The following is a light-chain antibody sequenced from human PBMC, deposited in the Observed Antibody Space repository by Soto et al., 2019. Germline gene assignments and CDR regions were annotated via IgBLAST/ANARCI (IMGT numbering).Light chain of an antibody. CDR2: AAS. V-gene: IGKV3-20*01. J-gene: IGKJ1*01. CDR3: QQYGSSSWT. CDR1: QSVSSSY. Sequence: EIVLTQPPGTLSLSPGERATLSCRASQSVSSSYLAWYQQKPGQAPRLLIYAASSRATGIPDRFSGSGSGTDFTLTISSLEPEDFAVYYCQQYGSSSWTFGQGTTVEIK.